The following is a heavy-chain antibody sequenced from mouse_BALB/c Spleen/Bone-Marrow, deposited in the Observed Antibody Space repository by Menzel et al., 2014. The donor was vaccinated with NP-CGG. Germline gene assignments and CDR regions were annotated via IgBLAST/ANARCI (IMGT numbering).Heavy chain of an antibody. CDR2: INPDSSMI. CDR1: GFDFSRYW. Sequence: EEKLMESGGGLVQPGGSLKLSCAVSGFDFSRYWMSWVRQAPGKGLEWIGEINPDSSMINYTPSLKDKFIIYRDNAKNAVYLQMIKVRSENTTLYYCARLGYYGSYAYWGQGTLVTVSA. CDR3: ARLGYYGSYAY. D-gene: IGHD1-1*01. V-gene: IGHV4-1*02. J-gene: IGHJ3*01.